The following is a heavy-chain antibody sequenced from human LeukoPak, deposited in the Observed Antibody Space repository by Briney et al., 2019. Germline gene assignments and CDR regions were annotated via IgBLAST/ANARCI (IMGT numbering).Heavy chain of an antibody. D-gene: IGHD3-22*01. CDR1: GGSFSGYY. Sequence: SETLSLTCAVYGGSFSGYYWSWIRQPPGKGLEWIGEINHSGSTNYNPSLKSRVTISVDTSKNQFSLKLSSVTAADTAVYYCARGALKSKTYYYDSSGYSWFDPWGQGALVTVSS. V-gene: IGHV4-34*01. CDR2: INHSGST. J-gene: IGHJ5*02. CDR3: ARGALKSKTYYYDSSGYSWFDP.